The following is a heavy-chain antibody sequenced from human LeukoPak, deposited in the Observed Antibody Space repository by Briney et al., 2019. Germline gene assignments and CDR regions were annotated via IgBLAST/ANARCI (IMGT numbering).Heavy chain of an antibody. J-gene: IGHJ6*02. CDR3: ARDTAAAARGHGMDV. V-gene: IGHV5-51*01. Sequence: GESLQISCKGSGYSFTSYWIGWVRQMPGKGLEWMGIIYPGDSDTRYSPSFQGQVTISADKSISTAYLQWSSLKASDTAMYYCARDTAAAARGHGMDVWGQGTTVTVSS. CDR2: IYPGDSDT. D-gene: IGHD6-13*01. CDR1: GYSFTSYW.